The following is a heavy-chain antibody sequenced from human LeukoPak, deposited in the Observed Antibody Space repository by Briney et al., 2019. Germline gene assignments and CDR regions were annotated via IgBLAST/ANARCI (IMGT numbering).Heavy chain of an antibody. CDR3: ARDYSYGMDV. CDR2: INPNSGGT. Sequence: ASVKVSCKASGYTFTGYYMHWVRQAPGQGLEWMGWINPNSGGTNYAQKFQGRVTITADKSTSTAYMELSSLRSEDTAVYYCARDYSYGMDVWGQGTTVTVSS. J-gene: IGHJ6*02. CDR1: GYTFTGYY. V-gene: IGHV1-2*02.